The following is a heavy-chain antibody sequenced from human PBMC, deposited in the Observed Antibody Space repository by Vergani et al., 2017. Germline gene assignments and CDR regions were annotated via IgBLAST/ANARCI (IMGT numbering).Heavy chain of an antibody. J-gene: IGHJ6*02. D-gene: IGHD5-12*01. V-gene: IGHV4-38-2*01. CDR1: GYSISSGYY. Sequence: QVQLQESGPGLVKPSETLSLTCAVSGYSISSGYYWGWIRQPPGKGLEWIGSIYHSGSTYYNPSLKSRVTISLDTSKNQFSLKLSSVTAADTAVYYCARLRLEDRGYDFGGMDVWGQGTTVIVSS. CDR3: ARLRLEDRGYDFGGMDV. CDR2: IYHSGST.